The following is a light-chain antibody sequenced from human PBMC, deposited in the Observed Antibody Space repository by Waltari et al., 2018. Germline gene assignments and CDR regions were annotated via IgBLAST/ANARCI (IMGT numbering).Light chain of an antibody. CDR1: QSIGSNF. Sequence: ESVLTQSPGTLSLSPGERATLSCRASQSIGSNFLSWYQQKRGQPPRLLIYATSTRATGIQARFTGSGSGTDFTLTISRLEPEDFAIYYCHHYLSSPGTFGRGTKVEF. J-gene: IGKJ1*01. V-gene: IGKV3-20*01. CDR2: ATS. CDR3: HHYLSSPGT.